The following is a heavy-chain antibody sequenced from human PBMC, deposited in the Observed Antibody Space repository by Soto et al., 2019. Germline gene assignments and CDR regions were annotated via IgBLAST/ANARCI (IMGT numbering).Heavy chain of an antibody. CDR1: STPIAGEIW. V-gene: IGHV4-4*02. CDR3: ARVFSSGSGWMYYFDF. J-gene: IGHJ4*02. Sequence: QVQLQESGPGLVKPSETLSLTCTVSSTPIAGEIWWGWVRQPPGMGLEWIGEIFHTGGTNYNPSLKGRVTMEVDKSKNQFSLKLISATAADTAVYYCARVFSSGSGWMYYFDFWGQGTLVSVSS. D-gene: IGHD6-25*01. CDR2: IFHTGGT.